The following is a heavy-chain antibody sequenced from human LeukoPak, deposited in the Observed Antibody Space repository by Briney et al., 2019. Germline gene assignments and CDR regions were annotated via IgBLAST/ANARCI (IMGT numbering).Heavy chain of an antibody. CDR2: IFGADKNTT. CDR1: GFPFSSYA. CDR3: AREESGISIFGVVIF. J-gene: IGHJ4*02. D-gene: IGHD3-3*01. Sequence: GGSLRLSCAASGFPFSSYAMNWVRQAPGKGLEWVSIIFGADKNTTYYADSVKGRFTISRDNSKNTLYLQMNSLGAEDTAVYYCAREESGISIFGVVIFWGQGTLVTVSS. V-gene: IGHV3-23*01.